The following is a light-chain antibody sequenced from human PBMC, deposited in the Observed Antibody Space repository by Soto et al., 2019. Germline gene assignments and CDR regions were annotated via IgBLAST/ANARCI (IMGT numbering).Light chain of an antibody. Sequence: EIVMTQSPATLSVSPGEGATLSCRASQTIVNNLAGYQQEPGQAPRLLIYGAITRATNIPARFSGRGSGTEFTLTISSLQSEDIAVYYCLQYYNWWTFGQGAKVDIK. CDR3: LQYYNWWT. CDR2: GAI. CDR1: QTIVNN. J-gene: IGKJ1*01. V-gene: IGKV3-15*01.